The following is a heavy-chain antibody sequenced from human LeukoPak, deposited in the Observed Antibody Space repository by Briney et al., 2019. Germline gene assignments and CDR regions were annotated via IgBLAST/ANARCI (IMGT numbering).Heavy chain of an antibody. D-gene: IGHD3-22*01. V-gene: IGHV3-66*01. CDR2: IYSGGST. J-gene: IGHJ4*02. CDR1: GFTVSSNY. Sequence: GGSLRLSCAASGFTVSSNYMSWVRQAPGKGVEWVSVIYSGGSTYYADSVKGRFTISRDNSKNTLYLQMNSLRAEDTAVYYCARAVSSGYYPFDYWGQGTLVTVSS. CDR3: ARAVSSGYYPFDY.